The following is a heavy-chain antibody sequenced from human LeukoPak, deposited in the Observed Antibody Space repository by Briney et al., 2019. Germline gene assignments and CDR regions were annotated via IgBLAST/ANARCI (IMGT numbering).Heavy chain of an antibody. Sequence: GVSLRLPCAACGFTFDVYCMSWVRQAPGKGLEWVSGINWSGGSTGYADSVKGRFTISRDNAKNSLYLQMNSLRAEDTALYYCARDRDPYYYGSGSQSWFDPWGQGTLVTVSS. J-gene: IGHJ5*02. CDR2: INWSGGST. CDR3: ARDRDPYYYGSGSQSWFDP. D-gene: IGHD3-10*01. CDR1: GFTFDVYC. V-gene: IGHV3-20*04.